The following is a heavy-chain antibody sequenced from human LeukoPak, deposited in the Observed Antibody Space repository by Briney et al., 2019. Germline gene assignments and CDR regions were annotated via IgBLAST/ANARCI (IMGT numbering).Heavy chain of an antibody. V-gene: IGHV4-39*07. Sequence: SETLSLTCTVSGGSISSSSDYWGWIRQAPGKGLEWIGSIYYHENTYYNSSLKSRVTISVDTSKNQFSLKLSSVTAADTAVYYCARSSLRYFDWLGDPFDYWGQGTLVTVSS. CDR2: IYYHENT. CDR3: ARSSLRYFDWLGDPFDY. D-gene: IGHD3-9*01. CDR1: GGSISSSSDY. J-gene: IGHJ4*02.